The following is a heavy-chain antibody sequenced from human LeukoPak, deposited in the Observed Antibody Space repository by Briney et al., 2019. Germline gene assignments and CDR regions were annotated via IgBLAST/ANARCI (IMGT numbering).Heavy chain of an antibody. CDR2: IYSGGST. CDR3: ARGVGLERSAFDI. V-gene: IGHV3-53*01. CDR1: GFTVSSNY. Sequence: PGGSLRLSCAASGFTVSSNYMSWVRQAPGKGLEWVSVIYSGGSTYYADSVKGRFTISRDNSKNTLYLQMNSLRAEDTAVYYCARGVGLERSAFDIWGQGTMVTVSS. D-gene: IGHD1-1*01. J-gene: IGHJ3*02.